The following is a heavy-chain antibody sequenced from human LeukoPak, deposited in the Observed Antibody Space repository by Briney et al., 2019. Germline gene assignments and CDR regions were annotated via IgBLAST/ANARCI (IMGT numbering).Heavy chain of an antibody. D-gene: IGHD3-3*01. CDR1: GFTFSSYS. Sequence: PGGSLRLSCAASGFTFSSYSMNWVRQAPGKGLEWVSYISSSSSTIYYADSVKGRFTISRDNAKNSLYLQMNSLRAEDTAVYYCASTAELSYYDFWSGSVPLDYWGQGTLVTVSS. V-gene: IGHV3-48*04. CDR2: ISSSSSTI. J-gene: IGHJ4*02. CDR3: ASTAELSYYDFWSGSVPLDY.